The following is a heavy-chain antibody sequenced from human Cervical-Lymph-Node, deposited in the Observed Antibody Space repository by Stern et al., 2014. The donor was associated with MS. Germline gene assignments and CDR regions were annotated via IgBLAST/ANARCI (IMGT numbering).Heavy chain of an antibody. V-gene: IGHV3-21*01. CDR1: GFTFSSYS. CDR2: ISSSSSYI. Sequence: EVQLVESGGGLVKPGGSLRLSCAASGFTFSSYSMNWVRQAPGTGLEWVSSISSSSSYIYYAGSVKGRFTISRDNAKNSLYLQTNSLRAEDTAVYYCARGRGTYYYGSGSYVDYWGQGTLVTVSS. D-gene: IGHD3-10*01. CDR3: ARGRGTYYYGSGSYVDY. J-gene: IGHJ4*02.